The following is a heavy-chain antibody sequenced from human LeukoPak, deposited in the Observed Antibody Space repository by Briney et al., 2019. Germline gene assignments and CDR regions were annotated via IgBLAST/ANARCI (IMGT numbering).Heavy chain of an antibody. D-gene: IGHD3-3*01. V-gene: IGHV4-59*01. CDR3: ARHFHLRSAMSYFDY. Sequence: SETLSLTCTVSGGSISSYYWSWIRQPPGKGLEWIGYIYYSGSTNYNPSLKSRVTISVDTSKNQFSLKLSSATAADTAVYYCARHFHLRSAMSYFDYWGQGTLVTVSS. CDR1: GGSISSYY. CDR2: IYYSGST. J-gene: IGHJ4*02.